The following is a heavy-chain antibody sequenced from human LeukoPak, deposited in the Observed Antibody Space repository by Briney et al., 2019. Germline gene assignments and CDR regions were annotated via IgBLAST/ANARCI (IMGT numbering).Heavy chain of an antibody. J-gene: IGHJ4*02. D-gene: IGHD3-22*01. V-gene: IGHV1-2*02. CDR1: GYTFTGYY. Sequence: GASVKVSCKASGYTFTGYYMHWVRRAPGQGLEWMGWINPNSGGTNYAQDFHGRVTMTRDTSISTAYMELSRLRSDDTAVYYCARVYYYYDSSGILTLYFDYWGQGTLVTVSS. CDR3: ARVYYYYDSSGILTLYFDY. CDR2: INPNSGGT.